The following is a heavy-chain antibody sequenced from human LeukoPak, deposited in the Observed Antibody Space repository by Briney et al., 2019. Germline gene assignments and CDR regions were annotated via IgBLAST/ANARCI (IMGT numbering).Heavy chain of an antibody. Sequence: PGGSLRLSCAASGFTFRSYNFHWVRQAPGKGLEWVSFISSSSSSIYYADSVKGRFTISRDNAKNSLYLQMNSLRAEDTAVYYCAKDRVYASGSRHAFDIWGQGTMVTVSS. CDR1: GFTFRSYN. J-gene: IGHJ3*02. CDR3: AKDRVYASGSRHAFDI. V-gene: IGHV3-21*01. CDR2: ISSSSSSI. D-gene: IGHD3-10*01.